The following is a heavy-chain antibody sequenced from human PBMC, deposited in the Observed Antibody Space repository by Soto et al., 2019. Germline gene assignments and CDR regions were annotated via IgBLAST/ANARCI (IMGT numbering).Heavy chain of an antibody. CDR1: GGSFSGFY. CDR2: INHSGST. J-gene: IGHJ4*02. V-gene: IGHV4-34*01. D-gene: IGHD2-21*02. Sequence: SETLSLTCAVYGGSFSGFYWSWIRQPPGKGLEWIGEINHSGSTNYNPSLKGRVTISVDTSKSQFSLKLSSVTAADTAVYYCAATNIVVVPARCEYWGQGTLVTFSS. CDR3: AATNIVVVPARCEY.